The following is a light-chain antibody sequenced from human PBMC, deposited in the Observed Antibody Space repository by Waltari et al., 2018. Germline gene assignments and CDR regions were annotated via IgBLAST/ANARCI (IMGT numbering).Light chain of an antibody. Sequence: EIVLTQSPGTLSLSPGERGTLSCRASQSVSRVLAWYQQKPGQAPRLPIYGASTRATGIPDRFSGSGSGTDFSLTISRLEPEDFAVYYCQKYDRLPATFGQGTKVEIK. V-gene: IGKV3-20*01. J-gene: IGKJ1*01. CDR2: GAS. CDR3: QKYDRLPAT. CDR1: QSVSRV.